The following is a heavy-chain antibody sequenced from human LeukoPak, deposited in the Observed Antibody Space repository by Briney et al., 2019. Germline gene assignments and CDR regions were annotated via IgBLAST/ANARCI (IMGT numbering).Heavy chain of an antibody. V-gene: IGHV3-23*01. J-gene: IGHJ4*02. CDR1: VFTFSSYS. D-gene: IGHD1-26*01. CDR3: AKSGGSYPYYFDY. Sequence: GGSLRLSCAASVFTFSSYSMSWVRQAPWKGLEWVSAISGSGDNTYYADSVKGRFTISRDNSKNTLYLQMNSLRAEDTAVYYCAKSGGSYPYYFDYWGQGTLVTVSS. CDR2: ISGSGDNT.